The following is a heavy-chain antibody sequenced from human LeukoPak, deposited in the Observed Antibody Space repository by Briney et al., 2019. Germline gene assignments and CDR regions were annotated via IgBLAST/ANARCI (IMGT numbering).Heavy chain of an antibody. Sequence: PGGSLRLSCVASGFTFHNYEMNWVRQAPGKGLEWVSAISGSGGSTYYADSVKGRFTISRDNSKNTLYLQMNSLRAEDTAVYYCAKDQGSGLLYYYMDVWGKGTTVTVSS. CDR2: ISGSGGST. CDR1: GFTFHNYE. D-gene: IGHD6-25*01. V-gene: IGHV3-23*01. CDR3: AKDQGSGLLYYYMDV. J-gene: IGHJ6*03.